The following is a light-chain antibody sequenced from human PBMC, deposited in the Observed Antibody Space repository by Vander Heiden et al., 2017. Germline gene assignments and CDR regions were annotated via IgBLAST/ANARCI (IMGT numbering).Light chain of an antibody. CDR1: QSLLHSNGYNY. CDR3: RQALQTPGT. CDR2: LGS. J-gene: IGKJ1*01. V-gene: IGKV2-28*01. Sequence: DIVMTQSPLSLPVTPGEPASIYCRSSQSLLHSNGYNYLDWYLQKPGQSPQLLIYLGSNRASGVPDRFSGSGSGTDFTLKISRVEAEDVGVYYCRQALQTPGTFGQGTKVEIK.